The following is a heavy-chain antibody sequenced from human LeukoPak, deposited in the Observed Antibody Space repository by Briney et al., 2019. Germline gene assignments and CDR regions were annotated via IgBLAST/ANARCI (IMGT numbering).Heavy chain of an antibody. CDR1: GYTFIDYF. Sequence: ASVKVSCKTSGYTFIDYFIHWVRQAPGQGLEWMGRLNPNNGYTFYTEEFQGRVTMTSDTSISTAYMELTGLTSDDTALYYCARDLSSTSNWEFDYWGQGTQVTVSS. CDR2: LNPNNGYT. V-gene: IGHV1-2*06. J-gene: IGHJ4*02. D-gene: IGHD7-27*01. CDR3: ARDLSSTSNWEFDY.